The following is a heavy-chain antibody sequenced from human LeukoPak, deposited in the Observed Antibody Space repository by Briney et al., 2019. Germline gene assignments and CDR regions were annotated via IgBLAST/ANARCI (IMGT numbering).Heavy chain of an antibody. J-gene: IGHJ4*02. Sequence: GGSLRLSCAASGFPFSTYWISWVRQAPGKGLEWVANIKQGGTEQYYVDSVKGRFTISRDDAKNSLYLQMNSLRADDTAVYYCAREGRESQGFDYWGQGTLVTVSS. D-gene: IGHD3-10*01. V-gene: IGHV3-7*05. CDR1: GFPFSTYW. CDR2: IKQGGTEQ. CDR3: AREGRESQGFDY.